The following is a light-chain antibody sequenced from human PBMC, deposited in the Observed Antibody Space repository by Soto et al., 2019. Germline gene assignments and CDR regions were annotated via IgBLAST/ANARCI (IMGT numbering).Light chain of an antibody. J-gene: IGKJ4*01. CDR3: LQDYNFPLT. Sequence: ASLGDRVTITCRASQDIGNDLAWYQQRPGQAPKLLIYAASSLQSGLPSRFSGGGSGTDFTLTINNLQPGDIATYYCLQDYNFPLTFGGGTKVEIK. CDR2: AAS. CDR1: QDIGND. V-gene: IGKV1-6*01.